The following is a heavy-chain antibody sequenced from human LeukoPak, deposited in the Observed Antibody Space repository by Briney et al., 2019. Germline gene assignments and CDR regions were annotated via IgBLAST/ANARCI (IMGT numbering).Heavy chain of an antibody. V-gene: IGHV3-48*02. Sequence: GGSLRLSCAASGFTFSSYSMNWVRQAPGKGLEWISYISSRGSTTYYADSVKGRFTISRDSAKNSLYLQMNSLRDEDTAVYYCARERSGSSAFDYWGQGTLVTVSS. CDR3: ARERSGSSAFDY. CDR1: GFTFSSYS. J-gene: IGHJ4*02. D-gene: IGHD1-26*01. CDR2: ISSRGSTT.